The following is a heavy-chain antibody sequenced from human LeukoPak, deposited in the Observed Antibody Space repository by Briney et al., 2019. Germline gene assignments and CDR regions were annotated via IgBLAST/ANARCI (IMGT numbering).Heavy chain of an antibody. CDR1: GYTFTSYG. Sequence: ASVKVSCKASGYTFTSYGVSWVRQAPGQGLEWMGWISVYNGNTNYAQKLQGRVTMTTDTSTSTAYMELRSLRSDDTAVYYCARAATYYYDSSGYLADYWYFDLWGRGTLVTVSS. CDR2: ISVYNGNT. D-gene: IGHD3-22*01. V-gene: IGHV1-18*01. CDR3: ARAATYYYDSSGYLADYWYFDL. J-gene: IGHJ2*01.